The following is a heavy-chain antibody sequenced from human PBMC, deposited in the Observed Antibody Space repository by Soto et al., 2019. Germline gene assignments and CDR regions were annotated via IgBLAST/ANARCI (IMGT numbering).Heavy chain of an antibody. CDR3: VCFECGRTAVVTAMEANGY. CDR2: VNSDESTT. J-gene: IGHJ4*02. V-gene: IGHV3-74*01. CDR1: GFTFSSYW. D-gene: IGHD2-21*02. Sequence: VQLVASGGGLVQPGGSLRLSCAASGFTFSSYWMHWVRQGPGKGLVWVSRVNSDESTTSYADPVKGRFTIYRDNAKNTLYLQMSSLRVEDTALYYCVCFECGRTAVVTAMEANGYWGQGTLVTVSS.